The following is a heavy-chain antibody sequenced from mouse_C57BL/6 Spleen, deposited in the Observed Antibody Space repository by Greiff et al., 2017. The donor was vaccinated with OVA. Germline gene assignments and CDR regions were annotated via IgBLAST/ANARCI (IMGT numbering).Heavy chain of an antibody. Sequence: VQLVESGAELVKPGASVKISCKASGYAFSSYWMNWVKQRPGKGLEWIGQIYPGDGDTNYNGKFKGKATLTADKSSSTAYMQLSSLTSEDSAVYFCARRGMVARWYFDVWGTGTTVTVSS. V-gene: IGHV1-80*01. CDR2: IYPGDGDT. D-gene: IGHD1-3*01. J-gene: IGHJ1*03. CDR3: ARRGMVARWYFDV. CDR1: GYAFSSYW.